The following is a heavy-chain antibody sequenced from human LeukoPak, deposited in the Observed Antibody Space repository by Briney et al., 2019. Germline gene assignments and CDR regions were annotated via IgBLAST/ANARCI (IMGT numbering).Heavy chain of an antibody. CDR3: ARSLQGDSYGSSGYPLDP. V-gene: IGHV3-30*03. CDR2: ISYDGGKK. Sequence: PGGSLRLSCAASGFTFSSSGMHWVRQAPGKGLEWVALISYDGGKKYYADSVKGRFTISRDYSKNTLYLQMTSLRAEDTAVYYCARSLQGDSYGSSGYPLDPWGQGTLVTVSS. J-gene: IGHJ5*02. CDR1: GFTFSSSG. D-gene: IGHD3-22*01.